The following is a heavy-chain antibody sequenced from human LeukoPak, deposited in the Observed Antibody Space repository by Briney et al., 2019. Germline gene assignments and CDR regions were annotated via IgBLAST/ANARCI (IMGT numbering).Heavy chain of an antibody. CDR2: ISSSSSTI. D-gene: IGHD5-12*01. CDR1: GFTLSTYT. J-gene: IGHJ4*02. CDR3: ARDQRRLSGYDRGADY. V-gene: IGHV3-48*04. Sequence: PGGSLRLSCAASGFTLSTYTMNWVRQAPGKGLQWFSYISSSSSTIYYADSVKGGFTISRDNAQNSVYLQMNSRRAEDTAVYYCARDQRRLSGYDRGADYWGQGTLVTVSS.